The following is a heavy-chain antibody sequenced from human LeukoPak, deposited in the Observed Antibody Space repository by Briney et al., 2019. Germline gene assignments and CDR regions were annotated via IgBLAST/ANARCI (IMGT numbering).Heavy chain of an antibody. V-gene: IGHV3-21*01. D-gene: IGHD6-13*01. J-gene: IGHJ5*02. Sequence: GGSLRLSCAASGFTFSSYSMNCVRQAPGKGLEWVSSISSSSSYIYYADSVKGRFTISRDNAKNSLYLQMNSLRAEDTAVYYCASGKIAAAGTLNWFDPWGQGTLVTVSS. CDR2: ISSSSSYI. CDR1: GFTFSSYS. CDR3: ASGKIAAAGTLNWFDP.